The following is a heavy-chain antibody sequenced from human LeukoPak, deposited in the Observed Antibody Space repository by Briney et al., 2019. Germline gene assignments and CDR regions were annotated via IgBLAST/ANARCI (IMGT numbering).Heavy chain of an antibody. Sequence: GGSLRLSCAASGFTFSSYWMSWVRQAPGKGLEWVGNIKQDGSEQYSVDSVKGRFTISRDNAKNSLSLQMNSLRAEDTAVYYCARALPGNAPYPLDYWGQGTLVTVSS. J-gene: IGHJ4*02. CDR2: IKQDGSEQ. CDR1: GFTFSSYW. V-gene: IGHV3-7*01. CDR3: ARALPGNAPYPLDY.